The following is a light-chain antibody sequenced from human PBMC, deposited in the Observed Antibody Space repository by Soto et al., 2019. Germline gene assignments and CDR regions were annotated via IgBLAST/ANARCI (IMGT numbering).Light chain of an antibody. CDR2: EVS. CDR1: SSDVGGYNY. J-gene: IGLJ1*01. CDR3: SSYAGSSYV. V-gene: IGLV2-8*01. Sequence: QSALTQPPSASGSPGQSVTISCTGTSSDVGGYNYVSWYQQHPGKAPKLMIYEVSKRPSGVPDRFSGSKSGNTASLTVSGLQAEDEADYYCSSYAGSSYVFGTGPKVTVL.